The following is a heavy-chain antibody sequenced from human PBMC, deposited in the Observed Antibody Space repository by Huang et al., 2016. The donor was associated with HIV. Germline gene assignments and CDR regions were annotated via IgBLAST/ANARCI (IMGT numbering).Heavy chain of an antibody. CDR2: LYPFESKS. CDR3: AKGRRAFDV. J-gene: IGHJ3*01. V-gene: IGHV5-51*03. Sequence: EVQLVQSGAEVKKPGESLKISCTGSGYSFSIYWIAWVRQIPGKGREWMVILYPFESKSTYRPSFEGHVSISVDKSINTVYLHWSSLKASDTAIYYCAKGRRAFDVWGQGTWVTVSS. CDR1: GYSFSIYW.